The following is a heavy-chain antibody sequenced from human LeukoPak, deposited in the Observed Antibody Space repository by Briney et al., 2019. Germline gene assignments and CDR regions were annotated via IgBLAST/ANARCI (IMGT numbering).Heavy chain of an antibody. CDR2: INHSGST. J-gene: IGHJ6*03. Sequence: PSETLSLTCAVYGGSFSGYYWSWIRQPPGKGLEWIGEINHSGSTNYNPSLKSRVTISVDTSKNQFSLKLSSVTAADTAVYYCARLVVYCSSTSCYTYYYYYYMDVWGKGTTVTVSS. CDR1: GGSFSGYY. V-gene: IGHV4-34*01. D-gene: IGHD2-2*02. CDR3: ARLVVYCSSTSCYTYYYYYYMDV.